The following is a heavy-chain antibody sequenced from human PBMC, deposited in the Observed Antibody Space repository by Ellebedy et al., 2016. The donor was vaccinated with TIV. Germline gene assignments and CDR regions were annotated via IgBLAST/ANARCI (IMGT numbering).Heavy chain of an antibody. D-gene: IGHD1-7*01. V-gene: IGHV3-9*01. Sequence: SLKISCAASGFTFDDCGMHWVRQAPGKGLEWVSGISWNSGKIGYADSVKGRFTISRDNAKNSLYLQMNSLGVEDTALYYCAKDISGGIITGTTLADYYGMDVWGQGTTVTVSS. J-gene: IGHJ6*02. CDR1: GFTFDDCG. CDR2: ISWNSGKI. CDR3: AKDISGGIITGTTLADYYGMDV.